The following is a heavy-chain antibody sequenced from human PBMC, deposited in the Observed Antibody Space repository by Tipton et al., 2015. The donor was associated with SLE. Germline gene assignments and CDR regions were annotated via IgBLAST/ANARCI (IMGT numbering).Heavy chain of an antibody. J-gene: IGHJ4*02. Sequence: TLSLTCGVSGVSISSVWWSWVRQTPGKGLEWVGEVHHSGSTNYNPSLKSRVTISEDTSKKQFSLKLSSVTAADTAVYYCARVGFYFDYWGQGTLVTVSS. V-gene: IGHV4-4*02. CDR2: VHHSGST. D-gene: IGHD1-26*01. CDR3: ARVGFYFDY. CDR1: GVSISSVW.